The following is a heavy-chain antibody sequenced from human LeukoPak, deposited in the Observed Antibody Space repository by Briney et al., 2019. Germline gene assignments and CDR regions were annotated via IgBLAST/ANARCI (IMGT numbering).Heavy chain of an antibody. CDR3: ARAFIVSGWYWSGGVFFDY. D-gene: IGHD6-19*01. J-gene: IGHJ4*02. CDR1: GYTFTSYD. V-gene: IGHV1-8*02. CDR2: MNPNSGNT. Sequence: GASVKVSCKASGYTFTSYDINWVRQATGQGLEWMGWMNPNSGNTGYAQKFQGRVTMTRNTSISTAYMELSSLRSEDTAVYYCARAFIVSGWYWSGGVFFDYWGQGTLVTVSS.